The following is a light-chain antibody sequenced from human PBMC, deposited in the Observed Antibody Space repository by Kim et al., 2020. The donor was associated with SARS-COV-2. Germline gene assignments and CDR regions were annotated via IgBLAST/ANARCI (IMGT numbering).Light chain of an antibody. CDR3: QQTYSTPYT. J-gene: IGKJ2*01. Sequence: SAAVGDRVTLTCRAGQTITTYLNWYQQKLGKAPKLLIYGASSLQSGVPARFSGSGSGTDFTLTISSLQPEDFATYYCQQTYSTPYTFGQGTRLEI. CDR1: QTITTY. V-gene: IGKV1-39*01. CDR2: GAS.